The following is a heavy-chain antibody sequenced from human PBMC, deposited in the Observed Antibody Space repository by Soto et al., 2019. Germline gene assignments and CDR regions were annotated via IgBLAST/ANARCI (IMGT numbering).Heavy chain of an antibody. CDR1: GGSFSGYY. CDR2: INHSGST. V-gene: IGHV4-34*01. Sequence: PSYTLSLTCTVSGGSFSGYYLSWIRQPPGKGLEWIGEINHSGSTNYNPSLKSRVTISVDTSKNQFSLKLSSVTAADTAVYYCARSGVAVRGVGKDYWGQGTLVTVSS. J-gene: IGHJ4*02. D-gene: IGHD3-10*01. CDR3: ARSGVAVRGVGKDY.